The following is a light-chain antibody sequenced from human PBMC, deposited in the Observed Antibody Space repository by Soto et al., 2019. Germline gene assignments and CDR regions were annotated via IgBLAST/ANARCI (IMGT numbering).Light chain of an antibody. Sequence: VVMTQSPLSLPVTLGQPASISCRSSQILVYSDGNTYLNWFQQRPGQSPRRLIYKVSNRDSGVPDRISGSGSSTDFTLKISRVEAEDVGVYYCMQGTHWPPTFGQGTKV. V-gene: IGKV2-30*01. J-gene: IGKJ1*01. CDR3: MQGTHWPPT. CDR1: QILVYSDGNTY. CDR2: KVS.